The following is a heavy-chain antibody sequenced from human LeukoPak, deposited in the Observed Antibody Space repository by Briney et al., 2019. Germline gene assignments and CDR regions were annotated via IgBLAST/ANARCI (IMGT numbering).Heavy chain of an antibody. CDR1: GFTLSSHG. CDR2: LGDSGDST. D-gene: IGHD3-10*02. CDR3: ARDSPVCSY. Sequence: PGGSLRLSCAASGFTLSSHGMSWVRQAPGKGLEWVSALGDSGDSTYYADSVKGRFTISRDTSKNTLYLQMNSLRAEGTAVYYCARDSPVCSYWGQGTLVTVSS. V-gene: IGHV3-23*01. J-gene: IGHJ4*02.